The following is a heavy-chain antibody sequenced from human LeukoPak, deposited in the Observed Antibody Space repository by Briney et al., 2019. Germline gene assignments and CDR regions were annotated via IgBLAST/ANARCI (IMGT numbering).Heavy chain of an antibody. CDR2: INPNSGGT. CDR1: GYTFTGYY. CDR3: ARGGITVAGTGIFDY. V-gene: IGHV1-2*02. D-gene: IGHD6-19*01. Sequence: ASVKVSCKASGYTFTGYYMHWVRQAPGQGLEWMGWINPNSGGTNYAQKFQGRVTMTRDTSISTAYMELSRLRSDDTAVYYCARGGITVAGTGIFDYWGQGTLVTVSS. J-gene: IGHJ4*02.